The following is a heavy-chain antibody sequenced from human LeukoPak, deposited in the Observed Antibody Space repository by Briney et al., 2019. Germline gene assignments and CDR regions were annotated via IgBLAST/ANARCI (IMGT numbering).Heavy chain of an antibody. D-gene: IGHD2-15*01. CDR2: IYPGDSDT. CDR3: ARRQYCSGGDCYSGAFDI. Sequence: PRESLKISCKGSGYSFNTYWIAWVRQMPGKGLEWMGIIYPGDSDTRYSPPFQGQVSISADKSINTAYLQWSSLKASHTAIYYCARRQYCSGGDCYSGAFDIWGQGTMVTVSS. J-gene: IGHJ3*02. V-gene: IGHV5-51*01. CDR1: GYSFNTYW.